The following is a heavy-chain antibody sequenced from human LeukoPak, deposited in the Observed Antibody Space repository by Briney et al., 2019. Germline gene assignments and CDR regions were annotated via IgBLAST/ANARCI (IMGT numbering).Heavy chain of an antibody. Sequence: PSETLSLTCTVSGGSISSGGYYWSWIRQPPGKGLEWIGYIYHSGSTYYNPSLKSRVTISVDRSKNQFSLKLSSVTAADTAVYYCARETRRDGYNRGAFDIWGQGTMVTVSS. J-gene: IGHJ3*02. D-gene: IGHD5-24*01. CDR3: ARETRRDGYNRGAFDI. CDR2: IYHSGST. CDR1: GGSISSGGYY. V-gene: IGHV4-30-2*01.